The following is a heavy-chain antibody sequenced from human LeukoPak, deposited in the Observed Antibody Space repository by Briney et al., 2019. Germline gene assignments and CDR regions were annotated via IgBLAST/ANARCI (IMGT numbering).Heavy chain of an antibody. V-gene: IGHV1-18*01. CDR1: VYTFTNYG. Sequence: ASVRLSCNASVYTFTNYGISWVRQAPGQGLEWMGWISTYNGNTNYAQKVQGRVTMTTNTSTSKAYMERRGLRADDSAAYYCARGKGPEDYWGQGTLVTVSS. J-gene: IGHJ4*02. CDR3: ARGKGPEDY. CDR2: ISTYNGNT. D-gene: IGHD1-14*01.